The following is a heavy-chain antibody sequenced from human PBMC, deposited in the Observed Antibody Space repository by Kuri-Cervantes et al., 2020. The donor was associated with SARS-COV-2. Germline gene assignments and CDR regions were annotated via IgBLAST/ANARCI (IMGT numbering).Heavy chain of an antibody. CDR3: ARAVYNSGFFDF. CDR2: LWEDGSNE. V-gene: IGHV3-33*08. Sequence: GESLKISCAASGFTFSTFGMHWVRQAPGKGPEWVAGLWEDGSNEKYADSVKGRFSISRDNSKKMLYLQMNSLRDEDTAVYYCARAVYNSGFFDFRGQGTLVTVFS. CDR1: GFTFSTFG. J-gene: IGHJ4*02. D-gene: IGHD2-8*01.